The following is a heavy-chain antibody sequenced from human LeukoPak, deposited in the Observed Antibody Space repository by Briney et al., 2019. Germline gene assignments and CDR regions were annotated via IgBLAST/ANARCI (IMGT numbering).Heavy chain of an antibody. J-gene: IGHJ3*02. CDR1: GYTFTSYG. Sequence: GGSVKVSCKASGYTFTSYGISWVRQATGQGREWMGWMNPNSGNTGYAQKFQGRVTMTRNTSISTAYIELSSLRSEDTAVYYCAREYYYGSGNAFDIWGQGTMVTVSS. CDR2: MNPNSGNT. V-gene: IGHV1-8*02. CDR3: AREYYYGSGNAFDI. D-gene: IGHD3-10*01.